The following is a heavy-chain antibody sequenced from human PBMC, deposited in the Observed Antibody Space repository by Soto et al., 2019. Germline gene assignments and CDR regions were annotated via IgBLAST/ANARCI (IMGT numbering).Heavy chain of an antibody. CDR2: ISYDGSNK. D-gene: IGHD2-21*02. V-gene: IGHV3-30*18. Sequence: QVQLVESGGGVVQPGRSLRLSCAASGFTFNSYGMHWVRQAPGKGLEWVGVISYDGSNKYYADSVKGRFTISRDNSKNTLYLQMNSLRAEDTAVYYCAKEKTRVVVAAPLDYWGQGTLVTVSS. J-gene: IGHJ4*02. CDR1: GFTFNSYG. CDR3: AKEKTRVVVAAPLDY.